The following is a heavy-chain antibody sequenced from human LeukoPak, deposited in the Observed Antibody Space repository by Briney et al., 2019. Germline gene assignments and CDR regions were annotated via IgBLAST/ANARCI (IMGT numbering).Heavy chain of an antibody. CDR3: ARDRGSYGDPGIFDY. D-gene: IGHD4-17*01. Sequence: SETLSLTCTVSGGSISSYYWSWIRQPPGKGLEWIGYIYYSGSTNYNPSLKSRVTISVDTSKNQFSLKLSSVTAADTAVYYCARDRGSYGDPGIFDYWGQGTLVTVSS. J-gene: IGHJ4*02. CDR1: GGSISSYY. CDR2: IYYSGST. V-gene: IGHV4-59*01.